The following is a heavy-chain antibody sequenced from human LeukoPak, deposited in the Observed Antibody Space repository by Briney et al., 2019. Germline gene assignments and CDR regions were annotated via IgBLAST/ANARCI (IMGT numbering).Heavy chain of an antibody. CDR3: ARDDRPKYCSGGSCYWVRYFQH. D-gene: IGHD2-15*01. CDR2: ISSSGSTI. V-gene: IGHV3-48*03. J-gene: IGHJ1*01. Sequence: QSGGALRLSCAASGFTFSSYEMNWVRQAPGKGLEWVSYISSSGSTIYYADSVKGRFTISRDNAKNSLYLQMNSLRAEDTAVYYCARDDRPKYCSGGSCYWVRYFQHWGQGTLVTVSS. CDR1: GFTFSSYE.